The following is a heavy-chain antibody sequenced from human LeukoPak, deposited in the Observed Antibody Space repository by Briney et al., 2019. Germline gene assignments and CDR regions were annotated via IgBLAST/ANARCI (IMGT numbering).Heavy chain of an antibody. J-gene: IGHJ6*03. V-gene: IGHV3-23*01. D-gene: IGHD2-2*01. Sequence: GGSLRLSCAVSGFTFSNYAMSWVRQAPEKGLEWVSAISGSGGSTYYADSVKGRFTISRDNSKNTLYLRMNSLRAEDTAVYYCAKDAYDCSSTSCYWRGYYYYYMDVWGKGTTVTVSS. CDR3: AKDAYDCSSTSCYWRGYYYYYMDV. CDR1: GFTFSNYA. CDR2: ISGSGGST.